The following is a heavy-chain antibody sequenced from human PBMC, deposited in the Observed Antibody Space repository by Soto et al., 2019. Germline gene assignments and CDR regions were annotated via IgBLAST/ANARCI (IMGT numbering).Heavy chain of an antibody. CDR1: GFTFSSYA. CDR3: AKGSLHTVTTYYYYYYYMDV. V-gene: IGHV3-23*01. D-gene: IGHD4-17*01. Sequence: PGGSLRLCCAASGFTFSSYAMSWVRQAPGKGLEWVSAISGSGGSTYYADSVKGRFTISRDNSKNTLYLQMNSLRAEDTAVYYCAKGSLHTVTTYYYYYYYMDVWGKGTTVTVSS. J-gene: IGHJ6*03. CDR2: ISGSGGST.